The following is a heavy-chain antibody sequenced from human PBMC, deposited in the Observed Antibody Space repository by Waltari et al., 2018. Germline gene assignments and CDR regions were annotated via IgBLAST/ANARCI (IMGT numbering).Heavy chain of an antibody. V-gene: IGHV3-48*04. CDR3: ASGTSAYDYFGF. D-gene: IGHD3-22*01. CDR2: ISSACSTI. Sequence: EVQLVESGGGLIQPGGSLRLSCAASGFPFKSYSMNWVRQAPGKGLEWVSYISSACSTIYYADSVKGRFTISRDNAKNSLFLLVNSLRAEDTAVYYCASGTSAYDYFGFWGQGTLVTVSS. CDR1: GFPFKSYS. J-gene: IGHJ4*02.